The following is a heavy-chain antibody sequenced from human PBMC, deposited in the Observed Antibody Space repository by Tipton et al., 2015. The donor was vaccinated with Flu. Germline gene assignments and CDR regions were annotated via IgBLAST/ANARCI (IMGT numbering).Heavy chain of an antibody. CDR1: GGTFSSYA. D-gene: IGHD2-2*01. Sequence: QSGAEVKKPGSSVTVSCKASGGTFSSYAISWVRQAPGQGLEWMGRIIPIFGTANYAQKFQGGVTITADESTSTAYMELGSLKSEDTAVYYCARGPDKVVVPAAMGWLDPWGQGPRVTVSS. J-gene: IGHJ5*02. CDR3: ARGPDKVVVPAAMGWLDP. CDR2: IIPIFGTA. V-gene: IGHV1-69*15.